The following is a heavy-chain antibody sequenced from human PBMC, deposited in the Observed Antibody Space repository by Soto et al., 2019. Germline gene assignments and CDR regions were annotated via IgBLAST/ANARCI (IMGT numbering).Heavy chain of an antibody. CDR2: IYPGDSDT. D-gene: IGHD2-2*01. Sequence: GDSLKISCKGSGYSFTSYWIRWVPQMPGKGLEWMGIIYPGDSDTRYSPSFQVQVTISADKSISTAYLQWSSLKASDTAMYYSARARAPGDASRTSCKHDSFDIRRQGAMVSV. J-gene: IGHJ3*02. CDR1: GYSFTSYW. CDR3: ARARAPGDASRTSCKHDSFDI. V-gene: IGHV5-51*01.